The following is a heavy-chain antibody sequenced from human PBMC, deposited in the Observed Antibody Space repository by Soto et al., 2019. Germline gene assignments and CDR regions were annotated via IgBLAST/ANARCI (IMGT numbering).Heavy chain of an antibody. CDR1: GFTFSSYG. D-gene: IGHD3-22*01. Sequence: GGSLRLSCAASGFTFSSYGMHWVRQAPGKGLEWVAVISYDGSNKYYADSVKGRFTISRDNSKNTLYLQMNSLRAEDTAVYYCAKALSYYDSSGYYYYGMDVWGQGTTVTVSS. V-gene: IGHV3-30*18. CDR3: AKALSYYDSSGYYYYGMDV. CDR2: ISYDGSNK. J-gene: IGHJ6*02.